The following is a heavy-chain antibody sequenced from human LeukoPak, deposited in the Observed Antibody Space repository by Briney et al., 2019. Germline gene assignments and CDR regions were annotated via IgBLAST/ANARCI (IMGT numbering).Heavy chain of an antibody. J-gene: IGHJ6*03. D-gene: IGHD2-15*01. CDR1: GFTFSSYA. V-gene: IGHV3-23*01. CDR3: AKGRVCSGGSCYSEDYDYYCMDV. Sequence: GGSLRLSCAASGFTFSSYAMSWVRQAPGKGLEWVSAISGSGGSTYYADSVKGRFTISRDNSKNTLYLQMNSLRAEDTAVYYCAKGRVCSGGSCYSEDYDYYCMDVWGKGTTVTVSS. CDR2: ISGSGGST.